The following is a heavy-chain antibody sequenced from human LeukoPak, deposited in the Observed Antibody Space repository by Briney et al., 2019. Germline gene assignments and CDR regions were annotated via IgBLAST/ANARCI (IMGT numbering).Heavy chain of an antibody. V-gene: IGHV4-59*01. D-gene: IGHD6-13*01. Sequence: SETLSLTCTVSGGSISSYYWSWLRQPPGKGLEGIGYIYYSGSTNYNPSLKSRVTISVDTSKNQFSLKLSSVTAADTAVYYCARGKGSSWRFDYWGQGTLVTVSS. J-gene: IGHJ4*02. CDR3: ARGKGSSWRFDY. CDR1: GGSISSYY. CDR2: IYYSGST.